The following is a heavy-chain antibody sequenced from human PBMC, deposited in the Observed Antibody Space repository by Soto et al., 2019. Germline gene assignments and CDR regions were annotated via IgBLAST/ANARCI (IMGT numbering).Heavy chain of an antibody. D-gene: IGHD6-6*01. CDR1: GGTFSSYA. Sequence: ASVKVSCKASGGTFSSYAISWVRQAPGQGLEWMGGIIPIFGTANYAQKFQGRVTITADESTSTAYMELSSLRSEDTAVYYCARDEVAAPSHYYGMDVWGQGTTVTVSS. V-gene: IGHV1-69*13. J-gene: IGHJ6*02. CDR3: ARDEVAAPSHYYGMDV. CDR2: IIPIFGTA.